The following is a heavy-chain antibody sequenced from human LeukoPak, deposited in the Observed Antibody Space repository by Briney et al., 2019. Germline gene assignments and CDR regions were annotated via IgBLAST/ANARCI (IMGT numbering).Heavy chain of an antibody. D-gene: IGHD3-10*01. CDR3: ARLRNQHVLLWFGEFYYFDY. CDR2: INHSGST. J-gene: IGHJ4*02. CDR1: GGSFSGYY. Sequence: SETLSLTCAVYGGSFSGYYWSWIRQPPGKGLEWIGEINHSGSTNYNPSLKSRVTISVDTSKNQFSLKLSSVTAADTAVYYCARLRNQHVLLWFGEFYYFDYWGQGTLVTVSS. V-gene: IGHV4-34*01.